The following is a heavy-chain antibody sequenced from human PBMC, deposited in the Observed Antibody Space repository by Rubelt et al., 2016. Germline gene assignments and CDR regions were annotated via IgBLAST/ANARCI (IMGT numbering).Heavy chain of an antibody. CDR2: IHSGGETR. CDR3: LVDYKGH. J-gene: IGHJ4*01. D-gene: IGHD4-11*01. Sequence: EVQVVESGGGLVQPGESLRLSCAASGFTFASYWMHWVLQAPGKGLAWVSRIHSGGETRNYADSVKGRFTVSRVNAKNVLFLQLGSLREEDTGMYYCLVDYKGHWGNGTLVTVSS. CDR1: GFTFASYW. V-gene: IGHV3-74*01.